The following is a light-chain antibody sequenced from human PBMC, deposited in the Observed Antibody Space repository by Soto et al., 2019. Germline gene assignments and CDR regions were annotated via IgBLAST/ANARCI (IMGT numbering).Light chain of an antibody. CDR2: GAS. CDR3: QPYGSSPLT. J-gene: IGKJ4*01. V-gene: IGKV3-20*01. Sequence: EIVLTQSPGTLSLSPGERATLSCRASQSVSSTYLAWYQQKPGQATRLLTYGASSRATGTPDRFSGSGSGTDFTSTISSLEPEDFAVYYCQPYGSSPLTFGGGTQVEIK. CDR1: QSVSSTY.